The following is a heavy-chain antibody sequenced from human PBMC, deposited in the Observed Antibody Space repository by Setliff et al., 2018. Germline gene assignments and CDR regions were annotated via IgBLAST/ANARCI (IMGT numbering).Heavy chain of an antibody. J-gene: IGHJ3*02. D-gene: IGHD6-25*01. CDR1: GFSFRTFS. V-gene: IGHV3-21*01. CDR3: ARSPANGGHDAFDI. CDR2: ISPDSIRI. Sequence: GGSLRLSCAASGFSFRTFSMHWVRQAPGKGLEWVSSISPDSIRIYYADSVKGRFTISRDNARDSLYLHMNSLGAEDTAVYYCARSPANGGHDAFDIWGQGTMVTVSS.